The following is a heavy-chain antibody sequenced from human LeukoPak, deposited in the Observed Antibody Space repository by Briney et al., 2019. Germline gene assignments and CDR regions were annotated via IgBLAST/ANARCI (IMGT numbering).Heavy chain of an antibody. J-gene: IGHJ4*02. V-gene: IGHV4-38-2*01. D-gene: IGHD3-9*01. Sequence: PSESLSLTCAVSGYSISSGYYWGWIRQPPGKGLEWIGSIYHSGSTYYNPSLKSRVTISVDTSKNQFSMKLSSVTAADTAVYYCARVVRYFDWLPISSYYFVYWGQGTLVTVSS. CDR2: IYHSGST. CDR1: GYSISSGYY. CDR3: ARVVRYFDWLPISSYYFVY.